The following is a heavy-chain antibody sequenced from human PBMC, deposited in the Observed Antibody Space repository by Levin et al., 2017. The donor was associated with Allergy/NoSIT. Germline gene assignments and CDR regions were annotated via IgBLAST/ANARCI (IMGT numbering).Heavy chain of an antibody. V-gene: IGHV5-51*01. CDR3: ARQGSSGWSNWFDL. J-gene: IGHJ5*02. Sequence: GESLKISCKGSGYRFISYWIGWVRQMPGKGLEWMGIIYPGDSDTRYSPSFQGQVIISADKSITTAYLQWSSLKASDTAMYYCARQGSSGWSNWFDLWGQGTLVTVSS. CDR1: GYRFISYW. CDR2: IYPGDSDT. D-gene: IGHD6-19*01.